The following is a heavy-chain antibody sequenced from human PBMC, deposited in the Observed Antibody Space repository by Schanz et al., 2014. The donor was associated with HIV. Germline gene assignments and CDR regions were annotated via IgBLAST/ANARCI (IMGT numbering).Heavy chain of an antibody. CDR1: GGTFSTYS. D-gene: IGHD1-26*01. CDR2: IIPLLGTT. Sequence: QVQLVQSGAEVKKPGSSVKVSCKASGGTFSTYSISWVRQAPGQRLEWMGGIIPLLGTTHYAQKFRGRVTITADRSTTAYMQLNSLKSDDTAVYYCARVLGMAAANTYWWYFDLWGRGTLVTVSS. J-gene: IGHJ2*01. CDR3: ARVLGMAAANTYWWYFDL. V-gene: IGHV1-69*06.